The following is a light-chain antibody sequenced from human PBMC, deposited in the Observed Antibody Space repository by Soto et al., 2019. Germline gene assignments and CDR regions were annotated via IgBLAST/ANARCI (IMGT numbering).Light chain of an antibody. CDR1: QSISAN. CDR3: QQSYANPLT. V-gene: IGKV1-39*01. CDR2: ATS. J-gene: IGKJ4*01. Sequence: DIQMTQSPSSLSASVGDRVSITCRASQSISANLNWFQQKPGRAPNLLIYATSTLQSGVPSRFSGTRSGTDFTLTISTLQPEDSATYYCQQSYANPLTFGGGTKVDIK.